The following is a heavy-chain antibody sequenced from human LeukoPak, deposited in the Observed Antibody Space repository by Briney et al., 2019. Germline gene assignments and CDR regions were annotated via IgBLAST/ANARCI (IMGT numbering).Heavy chain of an antibody. CDR2: ISSNGDNR. CDR3: ARVVYGWYFDL. V-gene: IGHV3-64*04. CDR1: GFTFSSYA. J-gene: IGHJ2*01. D-gene: IGHD5/OR15-5a*01. Sequence: GGSLRLSCLASGFTFSSYAMHWVRQAPGKGLEYVSVISSNGDNRYYADSMKGRFTISRDNAKNSLYLQMNSLRAEDTAVYYCARVVYGWYFDLWGRGTLVTVSS.